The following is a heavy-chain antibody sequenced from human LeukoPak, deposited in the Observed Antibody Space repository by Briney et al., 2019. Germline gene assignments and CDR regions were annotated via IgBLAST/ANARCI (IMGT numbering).Heavy chain of an antibody. Sequence: PSETLSLTCTVSGGSISSCYWSWIRQPPGKGLEWIGYIYYSGSTNYNPSLKSRVTISVDTSKNQFSLKLSSVTAADTAVYYCARHVRGYSYVNLDYWGQGTLVTVSS. CDR1: GGSISSCY. CDR3: ARHVRGYSYVNLDY. CDR2: IYYSGST. J-gene: IGHJ4*02. V-gene: IGHV4-59*08. D-gene: IGHD5-18*01.